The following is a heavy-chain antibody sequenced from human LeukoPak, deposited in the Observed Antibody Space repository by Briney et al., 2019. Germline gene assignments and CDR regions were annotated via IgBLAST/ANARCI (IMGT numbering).Heavy chain of an antibody. Sequence: PSETLSLTCTVSGGSISSYYWSWIRQPAGKGLEWIGRIYTSGSTNYNPSLKSRVTMSVDTSKNQFSPKLSSVTAADTAVYYCARERQQQLGNYFDYWGQGTLVTVSS. V-gene: IGHV4-4*07. CDR3: ARERQQQLGNYFDY. D-gene: IGHD6-13*01. J-gene: IGHJ4*02. CDR2: IYTSGST. CDR1: GGSISSYY.